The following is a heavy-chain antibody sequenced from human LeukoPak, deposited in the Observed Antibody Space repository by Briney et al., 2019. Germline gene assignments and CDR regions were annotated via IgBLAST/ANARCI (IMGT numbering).Heavy chain of an antibody. J-gene: IGHJ4*02. CDR2: ISYDGSNK. CDR3: ARDIKWLVPGY. V-gene: IGHV3-30-3*01. CDR1: GFTFSSYA. Sequence: GGSLRLSCAASGFTFSSYAMHWVRQAPGKGLEWVAVISYDGSNKYYADSVKGRFTISRDNSKNTLYLQMNSLRAEDTAVYYCARDIKWLVPGYWGQGTLVTVSS. D-gene: IGHD6-19*01.